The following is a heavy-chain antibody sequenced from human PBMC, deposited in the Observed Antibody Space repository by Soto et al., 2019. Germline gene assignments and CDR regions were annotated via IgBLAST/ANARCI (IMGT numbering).Heavy chain of an antibody. D-gene: IGHD6-19*01. CDR3: AKTDKFNPQTSGWANRFDY. Sequence: EVQLLESGGGLVQPGGSLRLSCAASGFTFSSYAMPWVRQAPGKGLEWVSTISRSGDSTYYRDSVKGRFTIPRDNSKNTVYLQMNSLIAEDTAGYYCAKTDKFNPQTSGWANRFDYWGQGTLVTVSS. CDR2: ISRSGDST. J-gene: IGHJ4*02. V-gene: IGHV3-23*01. CDR1: GFTFSSYA.